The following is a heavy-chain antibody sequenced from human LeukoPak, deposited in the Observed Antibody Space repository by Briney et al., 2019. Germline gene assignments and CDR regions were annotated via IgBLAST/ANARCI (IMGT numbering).Heavy chain of an antibody. D-gene: IGHD6-13*01. CDR3: ARGAATGPTLGLDY. Sequence: GGSLRLSCVASGFTVTSNYVTWVRQAPGKGLGWVSVIYTGGSPYYADSVKGRLAISRDISKNTVYLQMYSLRAEDTAVYYCARGAATGPTLGLDYWGQGTLVTVSS. J-gene: IGHJ4*02. CDR1: GFTVTSNY. CDR2: IYTGGSP. V-gene: IGHV3-53*01.